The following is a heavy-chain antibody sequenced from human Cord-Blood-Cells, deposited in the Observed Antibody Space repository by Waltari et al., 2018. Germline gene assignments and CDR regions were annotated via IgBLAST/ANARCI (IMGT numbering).Heavy chain of an antibody. V-gene: IGHV4-34*01. CDR2: INHSGST. D-gene: IGHD4-4*01. Sequence: QVQLQQWGAGLLKPSETLSLTCAAYGGSFSGYYRSWIRQPPGKGLEWIGEINHSGSTNYNPSLKSRVTISVDTSKNQFSLKLSSVTAADTAVYYCARGVTVTRNAFDIWGQGTMVTVSS. CDR1: GGSFSGYY. CDR3: ARGVTVTRNAFDI. J-gene: IGHJ3*02.